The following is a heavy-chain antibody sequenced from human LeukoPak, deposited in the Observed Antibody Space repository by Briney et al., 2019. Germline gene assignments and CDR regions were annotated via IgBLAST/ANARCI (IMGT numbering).Heavy chain of an antibody. CDR1: GFTFSTYT. V-gene: IGHV3-21*01. CDR3: ARDLGGWFDP. D-gene: IGHD3-16*01. Sequence: TGGSLRLSCAASGFTFSTYTMNWVRQAPGKGLEWVSSISSTSSYIYYADSVKGRFTISRDNGKNSLYLQMNSLRAEDTAVYYCARDLGGWFDPWGQGTLVTVSS. CDR2: ISSTSSYI. J-gene: IGHJ5*02.